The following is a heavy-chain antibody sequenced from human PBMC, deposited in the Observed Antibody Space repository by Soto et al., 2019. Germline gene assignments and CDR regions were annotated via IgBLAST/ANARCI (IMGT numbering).Heavy chain of an antibody. CDR2: IHHTGRT. D-gene: IGHD6-19*01. Sequence: TSETLSLTCAVSGGSISDDKWWSWVRQPPGKGLEWIGEIHHTGRTNYNPSLKSRVTISVDKSKNQFSLKLSSVTAADTAVYYCARQSLKQWLVPRSRNSGAFEIWGQGTMVTVSS. CDR3: ARQSLKQWLVPRSRNSGAFEI. J-gene: IGHJ3*02. V-gene: IGHV4-4*02. CDR1: GGSISDDKW.